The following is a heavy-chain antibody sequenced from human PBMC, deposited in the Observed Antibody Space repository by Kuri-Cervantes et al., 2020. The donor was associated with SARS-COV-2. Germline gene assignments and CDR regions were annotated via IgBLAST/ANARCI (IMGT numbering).Heavy chain of an antibody. CDR1: GYTFTSYG. D-gene: IGHD3-10*01. J-gene: IGHJ4*02. V-gene: IGHV1-18*01. Sequence: ASVKVSCKASGYTFTSYGISWVRQAPGQELEWMGWISAYNGNTNYAQKLQGRVTMTTDTSTSTAYMELRSLRSDDTAVYYCARDVAPTILWFGEFPPSGDYWGQGTLVTVSS. CDR2: ISAYNGNT. CDR3: ARDVAPTILWFGEFPPSGDY.